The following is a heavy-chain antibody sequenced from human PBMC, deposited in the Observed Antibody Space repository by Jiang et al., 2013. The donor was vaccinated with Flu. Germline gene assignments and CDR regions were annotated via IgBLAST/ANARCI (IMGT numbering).Heavy chain of an antibody. J-gene: IGHJ4*02. D-gene: IGHD5-24*01. CDR1: GASISSNY. V-gene: IGHV4-59*01. CDR2: THSRGGA. Sequence: QVQLQESGPELVQPWETLFLTCSVSGASISSNYWNWIRRPPGKGLEWIGFTHSRGGATYNPSLRSRVTITTDTTNNQLFLRLASVTAADTAVYYCARERRGRDGYNFGPDYWGRGTRVTVSS. CDR3: ARERRGRDGYNFGPDY.